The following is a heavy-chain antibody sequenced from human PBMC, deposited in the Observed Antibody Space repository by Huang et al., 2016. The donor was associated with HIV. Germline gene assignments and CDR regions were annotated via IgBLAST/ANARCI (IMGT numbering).Heavy chain of an antibody. J-gene: IGHJ4*02. D-gene: IGHD3-3*01. CDR3: AKGGDFSAYFDS. Sequence: QVQLVQSGAEVRKPGASLKISCEASGYTFTNHYLYWVRQAPGQGLDWMGMSNPGNGATRYSQQLQGRVAMTRDTSTNTVYLELRSLRSEDTAVYYCAKGGDFSAYFDSWGQGTLVTVSS. CDR1: GYTFTNHY. V-gene: IGHV1-46*01. CDR2: SNPGNGAT.